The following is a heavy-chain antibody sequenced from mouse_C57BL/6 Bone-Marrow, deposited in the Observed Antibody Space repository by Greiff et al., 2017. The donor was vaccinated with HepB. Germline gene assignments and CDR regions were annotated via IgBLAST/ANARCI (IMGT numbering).Heavy chain of an antibody. V-gene: IGHV1-61*01. CDR2: IYPSDSET. CDR3: ARADGRSHFDY. J-gene: IGHJ2*01. CDR1: GYTFTSYW. Sequence: QVQLQQPGAELVRPGSSVKLSCKASGYTFTSYWMDWVKQRPGQGLEWIGNIYPSDSETHYNQKFKDKATLTVDKASRTAYMQLSSLTSEDSAVYYCARADGRSHFDYWGQGGTLTVSS. D-gene: IGHD1-1*01.